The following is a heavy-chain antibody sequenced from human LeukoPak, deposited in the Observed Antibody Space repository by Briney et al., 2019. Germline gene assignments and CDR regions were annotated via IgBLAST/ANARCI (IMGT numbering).Heavy chain of an antibody. D-gene: IGHD6-13*01. J-gene: IGHJ4*02. CDR1: GYTFTGYY. CDR3: ARAGIAAAGTDY. V-gene: IGHV1-2*02. Sequence: ASVTVSFTASGYTFTGYYMHWVRQAPGQGLEWMGWINPNSGGTNYAQKFQGRVTMTRDTSISTAYMELSRLRSDDTAVYYCARAGIAAAGTDYWGQGTLVTVSS. CDR2: INPNSGGT.